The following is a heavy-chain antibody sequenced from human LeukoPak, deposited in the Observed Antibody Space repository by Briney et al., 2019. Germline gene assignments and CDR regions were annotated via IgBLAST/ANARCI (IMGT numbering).Heavy chain of an antibody. D-gene: IGHD6-19*01. CDR3: AKGPGYSSGWAHSTNFDY. V-gene: IGHV3-23*01. J-gene: IGHJ4*02. CDR1: GFTFSSYA. Sequence: GGSLRLSCAASGFTFSSYAMSWVRQAPGKGLEWVSAISGSGGSTYYADSVKGRFTISRDNSKNTLYLQMNSLRAEDTAVYYCAKGPGYSSGWAHSTNFDYWGQGTLVTVSS. CDR2: ISGSGGST.